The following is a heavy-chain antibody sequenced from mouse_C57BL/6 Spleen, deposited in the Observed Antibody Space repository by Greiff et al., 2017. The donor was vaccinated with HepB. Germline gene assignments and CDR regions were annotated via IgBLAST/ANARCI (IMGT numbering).Heavy chain of an antibody. D-gene: IGHD2-5*01. J-gene: IGHJ2*01. CDR1: GFTFSSYA. CDR3: ARDKGYYSNSYFDY. Sequence: EVMLVESGGGLVKPGGSLKLSCAASGFTFSSYAMSRVRQTPEKRLEWVATISDGGSYTYYPDNVKGRFTISRDNAKNNLYLQMSHLKSEDTAMYYCARDKGYYSNSYFDYWGQGTTLTVSS. CDR2: ISDGGSYT. V-gene: IGHV5-4*01.